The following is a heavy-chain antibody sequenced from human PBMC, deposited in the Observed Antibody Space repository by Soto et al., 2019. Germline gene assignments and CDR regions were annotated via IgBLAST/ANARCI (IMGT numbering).Heavy chain of an antibody. CDR3: ARLGSGWQYYYYGMDV. CDR1: GYSFTSYW. Sequence: GESLKISCKGSGYSFTSYWIGWVRQMPGKGLEWMGIIYPGDSDTGYSPSFQGQVTISADKSISTAYLQWSSLKASDTAMYYFARLGSGWQYYYYGMDVWGQGTTVTVSS. D-gene: IGHD6-19*01. V-gene: IGHV5-51*01. J-gene: IGHJ6*02. CDR2: IYPGDSDT.